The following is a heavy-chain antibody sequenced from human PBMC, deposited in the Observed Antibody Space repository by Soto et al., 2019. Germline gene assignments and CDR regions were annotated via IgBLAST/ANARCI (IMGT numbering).Heavy chain of an antibody. Sequence: GGSLRLSCAASGFTFISYAMSWFRQAPGKGLEWVSAISGSGGSTYYADSVKGRLTISRDNSTNTLGLQMNSLRAEEKAVYYCANPTHLKIYDILTGYPPGGMDVWGTGTTVNVSS. CDR2: ISGSGGST. CDR3: ANPTHLKIYDILTGYPPGGMDV. CDR1: GFTFISYA. J-gene: IGHJ6*04. V-gene: IGHV3-23*01. D-gene: IGHD3-9*01.